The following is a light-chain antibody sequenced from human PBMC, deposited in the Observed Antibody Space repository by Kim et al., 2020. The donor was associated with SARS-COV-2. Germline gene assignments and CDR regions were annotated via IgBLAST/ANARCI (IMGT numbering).Light chain of an antibody. Sequence: QSVLTQPPSVSAAPGQKVTISCSGSSSNIGNNYVSWYQQLPGTAPKLLIYDNNKRPSGIPDRFSGSKSGTSATLGITGLQTGDEADDYCGTWDSSLSAGVFGTGTKVTVL. CDR3: GTWDSSLSAGV. J-gene: IGLJ1*01. CDR2: DNN. CDR1: SSNIGNNY. V-gene: IGLV1-51*01.